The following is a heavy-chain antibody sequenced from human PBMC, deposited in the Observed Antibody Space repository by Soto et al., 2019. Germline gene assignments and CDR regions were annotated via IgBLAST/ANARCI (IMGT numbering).Heavy chain of an antibody. CDR3: ARVQQGEPTVTTVGIYYYFGMDV. CDR1: GFTFSSYA. J-gene: IGHJ6*02. D-gene: IGHD4-17*01. V-gene: IGHV3-30-3*01. Sequence: QVQLVESGGGVVQPGRSLRLSCAASGFTFSSYAMHWVRQAPGKGLEWVAVISYDGSNKYYADSVKGRFTISRDNSKNTLDLQMNRLRDEDTAVYYCARVQQGEPTVTTVGIYYYFGMDVWGQGTTVTVSS. CDR2: ISYDGSNK.